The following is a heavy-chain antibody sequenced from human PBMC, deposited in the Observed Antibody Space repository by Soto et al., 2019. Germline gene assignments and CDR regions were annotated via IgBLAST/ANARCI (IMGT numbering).Heavy chain of an antibody. V-gene: IGHV4-39*01. CDR3: ARPPLGGSDAFDI. Sequence: QLQLQESGPGLVKPSETLSLTCTVSGGSISSSSYYWGWIRQPPGKGLEWIGSIYYSGSTYYNPSLKRRVTISVDTSKNQFSLKLSSVTAADTAVYYCARPPLGGSDAFDIWGQGTMVTVSS. CDR2: IYYSGST. D-gene: IGHD1-26*01. CDR1: GGSISSSSYY. J-gene: IGHJ3*02.